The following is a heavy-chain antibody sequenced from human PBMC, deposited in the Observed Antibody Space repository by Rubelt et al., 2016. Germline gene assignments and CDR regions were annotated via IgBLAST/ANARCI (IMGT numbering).Heavy chain of an antibody. V-gene: IGHV1-18*01. CDR3: ARDIVAAGRFDP. J-gene: IGHJ5*02. Sequence: TFTSYGISWVRQAPGQGLEWMGWISAYNGNTNYAQKLQGRVTMTTDTSTSTAYMELRSLRSDDTAVYYCARDIVAAGRFDPWGQGTLVTVSS. CDR2: ISAYNGNT. CDR1: TFTSYG. D-gene: IGHD6-13*01.